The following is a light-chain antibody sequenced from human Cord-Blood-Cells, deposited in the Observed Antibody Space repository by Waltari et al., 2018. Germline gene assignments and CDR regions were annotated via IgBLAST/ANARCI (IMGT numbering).Light chain of an antibody. Sequence: DIQMTQTPSSLSASVGDRVTITCRASQSISSYLNWYQQKPGKDPTLLIYAASSLQSGVPSRFSGSGSVTDFTLTISSLQPEDFATYYCQQSYSTPLTFGGGTKVEIK. CDR3: QQSYSTPLT. CDR2: AAS. CDR1: QSISSY. J-gene: IGKJ4*01. V-gene: IGKV1-39*01.